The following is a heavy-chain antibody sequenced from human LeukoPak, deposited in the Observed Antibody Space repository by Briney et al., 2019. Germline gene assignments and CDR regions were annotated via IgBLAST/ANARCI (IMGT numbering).Heavy chain of an antibody. Sequence: ASVKVSCKASGGTFSSYAISWVRQAPGQGLEWMGGIIPIFGTANYAQKFQGRVTITADESTSTAYMELSSLRSEDTAVYYCARGLEETGSPPQIIRFDYWGQGTLVTVSS. D-gene: IGHD1-1*01. J-gene: IGHJ4*02. CDR3: ARGLEETGSPPQIIRFDY. CDR2: IIPIFGTA. V-gene: IGHV1-69*01. CDR1: GGTFSSYA.